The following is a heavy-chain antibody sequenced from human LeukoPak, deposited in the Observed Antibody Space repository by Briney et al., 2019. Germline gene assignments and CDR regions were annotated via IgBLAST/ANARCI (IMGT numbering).Heavy chain of an antibody. V-gene: IGHV1-2*02. D-gene: IGHD3-16*01. J-gene: IGHJ4*02. CDR3: ARAGYDYVGGRRGFDY. CDR1: GYTFTGYY. Sequence: ASVKVSCKASGYTFTGYYMHWVRQAPGQGLEWMGWINPNSGGTNYAQKFQGRVTMTRDTSISTAYMELSRLRSDDTAVYYCARAGYDYVGGRRGFDYWGQGTLVTVSS. CDR2: INPNSGGT.